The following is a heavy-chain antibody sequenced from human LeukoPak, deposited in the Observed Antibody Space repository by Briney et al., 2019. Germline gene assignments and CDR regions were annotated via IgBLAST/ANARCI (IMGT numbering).Heavy chain of an antibody. CDR1: GFIFDDFG. Sequence: PGGSLRLSCAASGFIFDDFGMTWVRQAPGKGLEWVSSINWNGDITPYADSVKGRFTISRDNAKNALYLQMNSLRAEDTAIYYCAKDSSQGGDYFDSWGQGTLVTVSS. J-gene: IGHJ4*02. V-gene: IGHV3-20*04. CDR2: INWNGDIT. CDR3: AKDSSQGGDYFDS. D-gene: IGHD3-16*01.